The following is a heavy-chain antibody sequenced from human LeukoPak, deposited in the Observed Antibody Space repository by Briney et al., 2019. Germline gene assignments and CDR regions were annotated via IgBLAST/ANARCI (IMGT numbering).Heavy chain of an antibody. J-gene: IGHJ4*02. CDR1: GYSFTNYW. CDR2: IYPGDSDT. Sequence: GESLKISCKGPGYSFTNYWIGWVRQMPGKGLEWMGIIYPGDSDTRYSPSFQGQVTFSADKSISTAYLQWSSLKASDTAMYYCARHTSNYDILTGYPDYWGQGTLVTVSS. D-gene: IGHD3-9*01. CDR3: ARHTSNYDILTGYPDY. V-gene: IGHV5-51*01.